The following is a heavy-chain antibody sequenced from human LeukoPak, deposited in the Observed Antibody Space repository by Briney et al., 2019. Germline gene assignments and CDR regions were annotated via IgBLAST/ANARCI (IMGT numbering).Heavy chain of an antibody. CDR3: ARVLWGIAAAGIEYFDY. V-gene: IGHV4-59*01. J-gene: IGHJ4*02. CDR1: GGSISSYY. CDR2: IYYSGST. D-gene: IGHD6-13*01. Sequence: PSETLSLTCTVSGGSISSYYWSWIRQPTGKGLEWIGYIYYSGSTNYNPSLKSRVTISADTSKNQFSLKLSSVTAADTAVYYCARVLWGIAAAGIEYFDYWGQGTLVTVSS.